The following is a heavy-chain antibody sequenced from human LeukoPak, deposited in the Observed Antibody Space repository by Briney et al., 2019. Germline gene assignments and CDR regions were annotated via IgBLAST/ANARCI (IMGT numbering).Heavy chain of an antibody. J-gene: IGHJ4*02. V-gene: IGHV4-34*01. CDR3: ARGRRRVQLVLGSGDY. Sequence: SETLSLTCAVYGGAFSGDYWSWIRQPPGKGLGWSGEIHHSAPTNYHPSLTSRVTISLDTSKHHFSLKLRSVTAADPAVYYCARGRRRVQLVLGSGDYWGQGTLVTVSS. CDR1: GGAFSGDY. CDR2: IHHSAPT. D-gene: IGHD3-10*02.